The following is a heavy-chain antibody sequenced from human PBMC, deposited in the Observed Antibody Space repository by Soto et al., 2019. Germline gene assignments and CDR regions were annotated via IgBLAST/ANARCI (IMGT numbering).Heavy chain of an antibody. D-gene: IGHD6-6*01. CDR1: GGSISSGGYY. CDR3: ASLSPRHAFDY. Sequence: LCGGSISSGGYYWSWIRQHPGKGLEWIGYIYYSGSTYYNPSLKSRVTISVDTSKNHFSLKLSSVTAADTAVYYCASLSPRHAFDYWGQGSLVTVSS. J-gene: IGHJ4*02. CDR2: IYYSGST. V-gene: IGHV4-31*02.